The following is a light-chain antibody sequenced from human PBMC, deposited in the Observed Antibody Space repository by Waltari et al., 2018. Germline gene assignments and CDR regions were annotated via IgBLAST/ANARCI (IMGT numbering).Light chain of an antibody. V-gene: IGKV1-39*01. Sequence: TCRASQNIINYLNWYQQIPGKAPKILIYTASSLKNGVPSRFSGSGSGTDFTLTISSLQPEDFATYYCQQSYNLPRTFGQGTKEEIK. CDR2: TAS. CDR3: QQSYNLPRT. CDR1: QNIINY. J-gene: IGKJ1*01.